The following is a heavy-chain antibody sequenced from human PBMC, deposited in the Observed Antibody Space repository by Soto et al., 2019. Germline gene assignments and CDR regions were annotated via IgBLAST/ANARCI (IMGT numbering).Heavy chain of an antibody. Sequence: QITLKESGPTLVKPTQTLTLTCTLSGFSLNTRGVGVGWIRQPPGKALEWLALIYWDDEKRYSPSLKSRLTITKDTPKNQVVLRITTREPADTATYFCAHSGLYGSGPNWFDPWGQGPLVTASS. CDR2: IYWDDEK. J-gene: IGHJ5*02. V-gene: IGHV2-5*02. CDR3: AHSGLYGSGPNWFDP. CDR1: GFSLNTRGVG. D-gene: IGHD3-10*01.